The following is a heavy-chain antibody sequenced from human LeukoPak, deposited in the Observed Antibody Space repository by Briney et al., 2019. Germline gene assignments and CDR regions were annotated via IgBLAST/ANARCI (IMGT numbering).Heavy chain of an antibody. CDR3: ARGATDTTRWFDP. J-gene: IGHJ5*02. CDR1: GFTFSSHG. Sequence: GGTLRLSCAASGFTFSSHGINWVRQAPGKGLEWVSGISPSGSISYYADSVKGRFTISRDNSKNTVSLQMNSLRAEDTALYYCARGATDTTRWFDPWGQGTLVIVSS. D-gene: IGHD1-7*01. V-gene: IGHV3-23*01. CDR2: ISPSGSIS.